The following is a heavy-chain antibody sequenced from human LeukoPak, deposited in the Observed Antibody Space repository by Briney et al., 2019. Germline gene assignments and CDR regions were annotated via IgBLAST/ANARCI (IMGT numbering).Heavy chain of an antibody. Sequence: PSETLSLTCAVSGVSISSYYWSWIRQHPGKGLEWIGYLSDVGTNDYNPSLKGRVTISRDTSKNQFSLKLSSVTAADTAVYYCARGLTLFDYWGQGTLVTVSS. CDR2: LSDVGTN. CDR3: ARGLTLFDY. CDR1: GVSISSYY. J-gene: IGHJ4*02. D-gene: IGHD1-14*01. V-gene: IGHV4-59*01.